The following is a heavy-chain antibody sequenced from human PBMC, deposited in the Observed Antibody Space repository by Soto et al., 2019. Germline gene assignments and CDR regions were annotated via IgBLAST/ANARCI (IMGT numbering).Heavy chain of an antibody. V-gene: IGHV4-59*01. Sequence: PSETLSLTCTVSGGSISSYYWSWIRQPPGKGLEWIGYIYYSGSTNYNPSLKSRVTISVDTSKNRFSLKLSSVTAADTAVYYCARETYYYDSSGYRDAFDIWGQGTMVTVSS. CDR2: IYYSGST. CDR3: ARETYYYDSSGYRDAFDI. D-gene: IGHD3-22*01. J-gene: IGHJ3*02. CDR1: GGSISSYY.